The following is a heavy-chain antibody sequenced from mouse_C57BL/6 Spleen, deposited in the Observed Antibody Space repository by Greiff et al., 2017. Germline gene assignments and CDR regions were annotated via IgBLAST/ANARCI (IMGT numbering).Heavy chain of an antibody. CDR1: GYSITSGYY. CDR3: ARGTTVVATRYFDV. V-gene: IGHV3-6*01. Sequence: DVQLQESGPGLVKPSQSLSLTCSVTGYSITSGYYWNWIRQFPGNKLEWMGYISYDGSNNYNPSLKNRISITRDPSKNQFFLKLNSVTTEDTATYYCARGTTVVATRYFDVWGTGTTVTVSS. J-gene: IGHJ1*03. D-gene: IGHD1-1*01. CDR2: ISYDGSN.